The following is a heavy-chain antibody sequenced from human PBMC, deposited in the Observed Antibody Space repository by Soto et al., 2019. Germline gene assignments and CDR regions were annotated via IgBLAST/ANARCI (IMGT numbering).Heavy chain of an antibody. CDR2: INPNSGGT. D-gene: IGHD3-10*01. V-gene: IGHV1-2*02. CDR1: GYTFTGYY. Sequence: ASVKVSCKASGYTFTGYYMHWVRQAPGQGLEWMGWINPNSGGTNYAQKFQGRVTMTRDTSISTAYMELSRLRSDDTAVYYCAREHYGWGSYPGTHKNWFDPWGQGTLVTVS. CDR3: AREHYGWGSYPGTHKNWFDP. J-gene: IGHJ5*02.